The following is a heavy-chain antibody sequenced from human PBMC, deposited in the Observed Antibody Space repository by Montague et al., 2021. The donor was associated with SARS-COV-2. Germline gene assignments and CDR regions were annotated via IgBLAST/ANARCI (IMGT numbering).Heavy chain of an antibody. CDR3: AREEGGVGGVLGPLLYHGMDV. V-gene: IGHV3-66*02. D-gene: IGHD3-16*01. CDR1: GLTVRENY. Sequence: SLRLSCAAAGLTVRENYMSWVRQAPGKRLEWVSLLFRGGKPYYADSVKVRFTISRDDSNNILFLQMNSVRLEDTAVYFCAREEGGVGGVLGPLLYHGMDVWGQGTTVTVSS. J-gene: IGHJ6*02. CDR2: LFRGGKP.